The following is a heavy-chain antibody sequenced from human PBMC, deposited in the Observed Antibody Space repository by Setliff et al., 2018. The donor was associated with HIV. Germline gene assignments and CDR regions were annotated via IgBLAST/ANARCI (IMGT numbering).Heavy chain of an antibody. CDR1: GFIFSSYE. Sequence: GGSLRLSCAASGFIFSSYEMNWVRQAPGKGLEWVSYINSYRSSTYYADSVKGRFTISRDNAKNSLYLKNNSLRAEDTAVYYCASIELAAMVPVDYWGQGTLVTVSS. J-gene: IGHJ4*02. D-gene: IGHD5-18*01. CDR2: INSYRSST. CDR3: ASIELAAMVPVDY. V-gene: IGHV3-48*03.